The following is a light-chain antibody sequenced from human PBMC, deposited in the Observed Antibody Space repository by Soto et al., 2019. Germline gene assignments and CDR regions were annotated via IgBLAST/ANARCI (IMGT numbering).Light chain of an antibody. V-gene: IGKV1-39*01. CDR3: QQSYSTPPS. CDR2: AAS. Sequence: DMQMTQSPSSLSASVGDRVTITCRASQSISTFLNWYQQKLGKPPKLLIYAASSLQSGVPSRFRGSGSGTEFTLTISSLQPEDFATYYCQQSYSTPPSFGGGTKVEIK. J-gene: IGKJ4*01. CDR1: QSISTF.